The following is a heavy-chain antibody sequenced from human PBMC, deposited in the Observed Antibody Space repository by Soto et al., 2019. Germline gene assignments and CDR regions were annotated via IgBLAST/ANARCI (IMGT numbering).Heavy chain of an antibody. Sequence: PAGSLRLSCAASGFTFSSYSMNWVRQAPGKGLEWVSYISSSSSTIYYADSVKGRFTISRDNAKNSLYLQMNSLRDEDTAVYYCARAWQAPDWEYWYFDLWGRGTLVTVSS. D-gene: IGHD1-26*01. V-gene: IGHV3-48*02. CDR2: ISSSSSTI. J-gene: IGHJ2*01. CDR3: ARAWQAPDWEYWYFDL. CDR1: GFTFSSYS.